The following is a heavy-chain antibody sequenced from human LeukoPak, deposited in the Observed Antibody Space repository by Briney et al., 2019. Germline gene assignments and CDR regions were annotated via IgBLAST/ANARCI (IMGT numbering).Heavy chain of an antibody. V-gene: IGHV3-23*01. CDR3: AKAAVLYDGYMDV. J-gene: IGHJ6*03. Sequence: PGGSLRLSCAASGFAFRSYAMSWVRQAPGKGLEWVSAISGSGGSTYYADSVRGRFTISRDNSKNTLHLRMNSLRAEDTAVYYCAKAAVLYDGYMDVWGKGTTVTVSS. CDR1: GFAFRSYA. D-gene: IGHD5/OR15-5a*01. CDR2: ISGSGGST.